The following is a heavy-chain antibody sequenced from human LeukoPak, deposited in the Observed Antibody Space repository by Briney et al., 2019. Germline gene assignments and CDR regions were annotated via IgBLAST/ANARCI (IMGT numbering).Heavy chain of an antibody. J-gene: IGHJ4*02. Sequence: SVKVSCKASGGAFSSYAISWVRQAPGQGLEWMGGIIPIFGTANYAQKFQGRVTITADESTSTAYMELSSLRSEDTAVYYCFSTRTYYYDSSGYQNHDYWGQGTLVTVSS. CDR3: FSTRTYYYDSSGYQNHDY. V-gene: IGHV1-69*01. D-gene: IGHD3-22*01. CDR1: GGAFSSYA. CDR2: IIPIFGTA.